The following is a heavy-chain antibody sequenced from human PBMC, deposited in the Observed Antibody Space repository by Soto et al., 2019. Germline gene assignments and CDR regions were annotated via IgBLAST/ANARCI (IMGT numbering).Heavy chain of an antibody. V-gene: IGHV3-11*06. CDR2: IVTSSAYT. CDR1: GFTFSDYY. Sequence: AGGSLRLSCVVSGFTFSDYYMSWLRQAPGKGLEWVSYIVTSSAYTKYADSVKGRFSISRDNAKNSLYLEMNSLRVEDTAVYYCARLRASGWYMGGYLDSWGQGTLVTVSS. D-gene: IGHD6-13*01. CDR3: ARLRASGWYMGGYLDS. J-gene: IGHJ4*02.